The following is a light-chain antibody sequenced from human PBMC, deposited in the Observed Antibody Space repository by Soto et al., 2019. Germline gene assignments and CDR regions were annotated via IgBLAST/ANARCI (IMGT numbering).Light chain of an antibody. J-gene: IGLJ1*01. CDR2: EVS. Sequence: QPVLTQPPSASGSPGQSVTISCSGTSSDTGDYNYVSWYQQHPGKAPKLMIYEVSKRPSGVPDRFSGSKSGNTASLTVSGLQAEDEADYDCSSYAGSDNYVFGTGTKVTVL. V-gene: IGLV2-8*01. CDR1: SSDTGDYNY. CDR3: SSYAGSDNYV.